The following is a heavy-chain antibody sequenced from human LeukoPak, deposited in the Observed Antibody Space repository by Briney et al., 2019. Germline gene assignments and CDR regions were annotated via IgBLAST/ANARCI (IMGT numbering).Heavy chain of an antibody. CDR3: ARLGLAQQWLASIDY. V-gene: IGHV4-39*01. CDR2: IYYSGST. CDR1: GGSISSSSYY. Sequence: PSETLSLTCTVSGGSISSSSYYWGWIRQPPGKGLEWIGSIYYSGSTYYNPSLKSRVTISVDTSKNQFSLKLSSVTAADTAVYYCARLGLAQQWLASIDYWGQGTLVTVSS. J-gene: IGHJ4*02. D-gene: IGHD6-19*01.